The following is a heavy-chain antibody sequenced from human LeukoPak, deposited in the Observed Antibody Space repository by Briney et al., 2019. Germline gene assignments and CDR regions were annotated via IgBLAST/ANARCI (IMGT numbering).Heavy chain of an antibody. J-gene: IGHJ2*01. D-gene: IGHD2-2*01. Sequence: SETLSLTCTVSGGSTSSNYFWGWIRQPPGKDLEGIGSTYYTGNTYYNPSLKSRVTISADMSKNQFSLKLSSVIAADTAVYYCVRSGGYCTSATCHVEYFDLWGRGILVSISS. CDR2: TYYTGNT. V-gene: IGHV4-39*01. CDR3: VRSGGYCTSATCHVEYFDL. CDR1: GGSTSSNYF.